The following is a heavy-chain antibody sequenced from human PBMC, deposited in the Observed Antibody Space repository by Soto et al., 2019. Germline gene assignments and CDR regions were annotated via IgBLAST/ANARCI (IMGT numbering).Heavy chain of an antibody. CDR1: GYTFTTYG. D-gene: IGHD3-10*01. V-gene: IGHV1-18*01. Sequence: QVPLVQSGAEVKKPGASVKVSCKTSGYTFTTYGISWVRQAPGQGLEWMGWISPYNGNTKYAQKLQGRVTMTADTSTSPAYMDLRSLTSDDTAVYYCTRGWFGGFVYFFDYWGQGTLVTVSS. CDR2: ISPYNGNT. J-gene: IGHJ4*02. CDR3: TRGWFGGFVYFFDY.